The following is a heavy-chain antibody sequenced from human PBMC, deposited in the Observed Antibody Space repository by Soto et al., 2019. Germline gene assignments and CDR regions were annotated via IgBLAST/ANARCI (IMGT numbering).Heavy chain of an antibody. Sequence: GGSLRLSCAASGFTFSSCEMNWVRQAPGKGLEWVSYISSSGSTIYYADSVKGRFTISRDNAKNSLYLQMNSLRAEDTAVYYCARDRGIVVVTAIPSEDYFDYWGQGTLVTVSS. CDR1: GFTFSSCE. CDR2: ISSSGSTI. CDR3: ARDRGIVVVTAIPSEDYFDY. J-gene: IGHJ4*02. D-gene: IGHD2-21*02. V-gene: IGHV3-48*03.